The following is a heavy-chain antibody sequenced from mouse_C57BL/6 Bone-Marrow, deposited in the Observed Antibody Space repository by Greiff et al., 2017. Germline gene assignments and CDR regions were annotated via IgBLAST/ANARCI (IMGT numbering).Heavy chain of an antibody. J-gene: IGHJ3*01. D-gene: IGHD2-4*01. CDR3: AIYYDYDVGLAWFAY. V-gene: IGHV5-17*01. CDR1: GFTFSDYG. CDR2: ISSGSSTI. Sequence: EVKLMESGGGLVKPGGSLKLSCAASGFTFSDYGMHWVRQAPEKGLEWVAYISSGSSTIYYADTVKGRFTISRDNAKNTLFLQMTSLRSEDTAMYYCAIYYDYDVGLAWFAYWGQGTLGTVSA.